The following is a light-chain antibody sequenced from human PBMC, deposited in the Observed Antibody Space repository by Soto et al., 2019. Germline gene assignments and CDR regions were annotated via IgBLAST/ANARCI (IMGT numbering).Light chain of an antibody. CDR2: DAS. J-gene: IGKJ4*01. CDR3: QQRSNWPFT. Sequence: EIVLTQSPATLSLSPGERATLSCRASQSVSSYLAWYQQKPGPAPRLLIYDASNRATGIPARFSGSGSGTDFTLTISSLEPEDFAVYYGQQRSNWPFTFGGGTKVEIK. CDR1: QSVSSY. V-gene: IGKV3-11*01.